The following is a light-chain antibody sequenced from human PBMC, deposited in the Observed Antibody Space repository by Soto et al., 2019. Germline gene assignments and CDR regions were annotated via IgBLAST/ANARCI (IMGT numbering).Light chain of an antibody. CDR1: QSVSSSY. V-gene: IGKV3-20*01. CDR2: GAS. CDR3: QQYGSSPKIT. J-gene: IGKJ5*01. Sequence: IVLTQSPGTLSLSPGERTTLGFRASQSVSSSYLAWYQQKPGQAPRLLIYGASSRATGIPDRFSGSGSGTDFTLTISRLEPEDFAVYYCQQYGSSPKITFGQGTRLQI.